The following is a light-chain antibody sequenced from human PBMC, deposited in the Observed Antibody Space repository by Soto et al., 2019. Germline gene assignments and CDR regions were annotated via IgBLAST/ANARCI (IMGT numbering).Light chain of an antibody. Sequence: DIQLTQSPSTLSASIGDRVTMTCRASQTVDSWLAWYQQKPGKAPKVLIYDASSWAGGVPSRFTGSGSGTEFTLTINSLQPDDFATYYCQQYSVYWTFGQGTKVDIK. J-gene: IGKJ1*01. V-gene: IGKV1-5*01. CDR3: QQYSVYWT. CDR1: QTVDSW. CDR2: DAS.